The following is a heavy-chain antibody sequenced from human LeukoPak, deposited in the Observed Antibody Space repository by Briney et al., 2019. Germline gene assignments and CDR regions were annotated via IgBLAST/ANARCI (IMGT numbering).Heavy chain of an antibody. CDR2: IIPIFGTA. CDR3: ARTDDFWSGPTYYYYYGMDV. V-gene: IGHV1-69*13. J-gene: IGHJ6*02. CDR1: GGTFISYA. Sequence: ASVKVSCKASGGTFISYAISWVRQAPGQGLEWMGGIIPIFGTANYAQKFQGRVTITADESTSTAYMELSSLRSEDTAVYYCARTDDFWSGPTYYYYYGMDVWGQGTTVTVSS. D-gene: IGHD3-3*01.